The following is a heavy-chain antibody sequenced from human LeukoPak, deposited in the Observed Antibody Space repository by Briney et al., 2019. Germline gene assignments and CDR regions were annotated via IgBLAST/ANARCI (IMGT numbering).Heavy chain of an antibody. CDR3: AKDHSPGWFDP. Sequence: GGSLRLSCATSGFTFSDYYMHWVRQAPGKGLVWVARMSGDGSSTDYADSVKGRFTISRDYAKNTLYLQMDSLRVEDTATYYCAKDHSPGWFDPWGQGTLVTVSS. J-gene: IGHJ5*02. D-gene: IGHD5-18*01. CDR1: GFTFSDYY. CDR2: MSGDGSST. V-gene: IGHV3-74*01.